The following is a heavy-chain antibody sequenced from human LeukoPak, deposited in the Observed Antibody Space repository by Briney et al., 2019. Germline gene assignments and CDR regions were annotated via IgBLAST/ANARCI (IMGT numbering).Heavy chain of an antibody. Sequence: ASVKVSCKTIGGRFKSYGFSWVRQAPGQGLEWMGGIIPVFDRPNYAQKFEGRVTITADKSTNTTYMEITSLTSDDTAVYYCARDAQWELRAFDVWGRGTMVIVSS. D-gene: IGHD4-23*01. CDR3: ARDAQWELRAFDV. CDR2: IIPVFDRP. V-gene: IGHV1-69*06. J-gene: IGHJ3*01. CDR1: GGRFKSYG.